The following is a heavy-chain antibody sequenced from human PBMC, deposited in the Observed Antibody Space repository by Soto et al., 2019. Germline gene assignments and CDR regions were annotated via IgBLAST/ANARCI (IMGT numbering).Heavy chain of an antibody. D-gene: IGHD3-10*02. J-gene: IGHJ6*02. V-gene: IGHV1-69*13. Sequence: GASVKVSCKASGDTFSSYAISWVRQAPGKGLEWMGKIIPTFGRTNYAQKFQGRLTISADDSTSTAYMELTSLESDDTAVYYCARDPLSSFDMDVWGQGTTVTVSS. CDR3: ARDPLSSFDMDV. CDR2: IIPTFGRT. CDR1: GDTFSSYA.